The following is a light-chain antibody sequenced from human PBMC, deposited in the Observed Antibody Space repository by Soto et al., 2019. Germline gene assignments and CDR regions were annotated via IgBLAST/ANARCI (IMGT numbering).Light chain of an antibody. V-gene: IGLV2-23*02. Sequence: SVLTQPASVSGSPGQSITISCTGTSSDVGSYNLVSWYQQHPGKAPKLMIYEVSKRPSGVSNRFSGSKSGNTASLTISGFRVGDEVDYYRGYFQVINVLGSGTRVTAL. CDR2: EVS. J-gene: IGLJ1*01. CDR1: SSDVGSYNL. CDR3: GYFQVINV.